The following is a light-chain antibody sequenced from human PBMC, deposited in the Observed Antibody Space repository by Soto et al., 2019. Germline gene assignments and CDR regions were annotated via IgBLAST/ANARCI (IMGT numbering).Light chain of an antibody. Sequence: QSALTQPASVSGSPXQSITISCTGTSSDIGGHNHVSWYQQHPGKTPKLMIYDVTKRPSGVSNRFSGSKSGNTASLTISGLQAEDEADYYCSSYTSTSIWVFGGGTKLTVL. J-gene: IGLJ3*02. CDR1: SSDIGGHNH. CDR3: SSYTSTSIWV. CDR2: DVT. V-gene: IGLV2-14*03.